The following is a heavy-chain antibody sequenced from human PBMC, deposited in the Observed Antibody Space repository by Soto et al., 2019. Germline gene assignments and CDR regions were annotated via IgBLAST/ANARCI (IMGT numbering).Heavy chain of an antibody. Sequence: QVQLQQWGAGLLKPSETLSLTCAVYGGSFSGYYWSWIRQPPGKGLEWIGEINHSGSTNYNPSLKSPVTLSVDPSKNQFSLNLSSVTAAATALYYCARGGEWIAPPAADLSSRHFDYWGQGTLVTVSS. CDR2: INHSGST. CDR1: GGSFSGYY. CDR3: ARGGEWIAPPAADLSSRHFDY. V-gene: IGHV4-34*01. D-gene: IGHD6-13*01. J-gene: IGHJ4*02.